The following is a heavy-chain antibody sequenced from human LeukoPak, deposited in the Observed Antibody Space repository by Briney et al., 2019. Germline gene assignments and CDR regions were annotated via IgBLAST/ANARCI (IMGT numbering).Heavy chain of an antibody. Sequence: ASVKVSCKASGYTFTSYDINWVRQATGQGLEWMGWMNPNSGNTGYAQKFQGRVTMTRNTSVSTAYMELSSLRSEDTAVYYCARLGSWYYYYGMDVWGQGTTVTVPS. CDR2: MNPNSGNT. CDR1: GYTFTSYD. D-gene: IGHD6-13*01. J-gene: IGHJ6*01. CDR3: ARLGSWYYYYGMDV. V-gene: IGHV1-8*01.